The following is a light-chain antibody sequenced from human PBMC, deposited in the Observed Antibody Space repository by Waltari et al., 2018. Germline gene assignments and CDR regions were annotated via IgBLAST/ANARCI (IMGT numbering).Light chain of an antibody. CDR3: VLYMGGAIL. V-gene: IGLV8-61*01. CDR1: SGSVSTNYY. CDR2: STD. Sequence: QTVVTQEPSISVSPGGTVTLTCGLSSGSVSTNYYTSWYQQPPGQAPRPHIYSTDTRSSGVPDRFSGSILGNKAVLTITGAQAHDEADYHCVLYMGGAILFGGGTKLTVL. J-gene: IGLJ3*02.